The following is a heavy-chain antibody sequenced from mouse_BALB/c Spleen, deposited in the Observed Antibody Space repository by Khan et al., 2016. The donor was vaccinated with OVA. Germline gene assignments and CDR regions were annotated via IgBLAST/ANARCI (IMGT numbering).Heavy chain of an antibody. V-gene: IGHV1-77*01. CDR3: ARRNYFGYTFAY. J-gene: IGHJ3*01. CDR1: GYTFTDYY. Sequence: QVQLQQPGAELARPGASVKLSCKASGYTFTDYYINWVKQRTGQGLEWIGEISPGSGDTYYNENFKGKATLTADKSSSTVYMQLSSLTAEASAVYFCARRNYFGYTFAYWGQGTLVTVSA. D-gene: IGHD1-2*01. CDR2: ISPGSGDT.